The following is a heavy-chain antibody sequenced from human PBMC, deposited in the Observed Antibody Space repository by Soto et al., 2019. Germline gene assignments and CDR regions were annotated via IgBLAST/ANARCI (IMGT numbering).Heavy chain of an antibody. Sequence: QVQLVQSGAEVKKPGSSVKVSCKASGGTFSSYAISWVRQAPGQGLEWMGGIIPIFGTANYAQKFQGRVTLTADESTRTAYMELSSLRSEETAVYYCAGGGYDSSAPYYFDYWGQGTLVTVSS. V-gene: IGHV1-69*12. J-gene: IGHJ4*02. D-gene: IGHD3-22*01. CDR3: AGGGYDSSAPYYFDY. CDR2: IIPIFGTA. CDR1: GGTFSSYA.